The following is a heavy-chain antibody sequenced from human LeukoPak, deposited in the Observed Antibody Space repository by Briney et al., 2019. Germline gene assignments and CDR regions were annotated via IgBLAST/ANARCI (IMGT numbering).Heavy chain of an antibody. Sequence: SETLSLTCTVSGGSISSSSYYWGWIRQPPGKGLEWIGSIYYSGSTYYNPSLKSRVTISVDTSKNQFSLKLSSVTAADTAVYYCARDGSSGWYDSLFDYWGQGTLVTVSS. J-gene: IGHJ4*02. CDR2: IYYSGST. CDR3: ARDGSSGWYDSLFDY. D-gene: IGHD6-19*01. CDR1: GGSISSSSYY. V-gene: IGHV4-39*02.